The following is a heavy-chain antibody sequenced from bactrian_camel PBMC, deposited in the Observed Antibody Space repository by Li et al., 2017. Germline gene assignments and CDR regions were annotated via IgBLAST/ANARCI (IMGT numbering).Heavy chain of an antibody. D-gene: IGHD2*01. V-gene: IGHV3S6*01. Sequence: HVQLVESGGGSVQAGGSLRLSCASSGYTSSNYCMGWFRQAPGKEREAVAGIHRGSGGTYYADSVKGRFTISQDNAKTTTTLYLQMSTLKPEDTAVYYCAAVPRYFCTDTFTPGRVRYWGQGTQVTVS. CDR3: AAVPRYFCTDTFTPGRVRY. CDR2: IHRGSGGT. J-gene: IGHJ4*01. CDR1: GYTSSNYC.